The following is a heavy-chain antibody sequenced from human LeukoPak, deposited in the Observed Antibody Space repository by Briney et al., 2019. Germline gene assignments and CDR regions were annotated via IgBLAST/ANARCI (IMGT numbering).Heavy chain of an antibody. V-gene: IGHV4-31*03. CDR2: IYYSGST. CDR1: GGSFSSGSYY. Sequence: SETLSLTCTVSGGSFSSGSYYWSWLRQHPGTGLEWIGYIYYSGSTYYNPSLKSRVTISVDTSKNQFSLKLSSVTAADTAVYYCARDYYYYGMDVWGKGTTVTVSS. CDR3: ARDYYYYGMDV. J-gene: IGHJ6*04.